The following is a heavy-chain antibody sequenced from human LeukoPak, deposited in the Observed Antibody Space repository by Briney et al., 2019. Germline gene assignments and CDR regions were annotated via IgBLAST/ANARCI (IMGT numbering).Heavy chain of an antibody. CDR3: ATRLGEFSSRDAFNI. CDR1: GYSLTELS. V-gene: IGHV1-24*01. D-gene: IGHD3-16*02. CDR2: FNPGDGET. Sequence: ASVKGSCKVSGYSLTELSMHWVRQAPGKGLEWVGGFNPGDGETIYAQRFQGRVTMTEATSTDTAYMELRSLTYEDTAVYYCATRLGEFSSRDAFNIWGQGTMVTVSS. J-gene: IGHJ3*02.